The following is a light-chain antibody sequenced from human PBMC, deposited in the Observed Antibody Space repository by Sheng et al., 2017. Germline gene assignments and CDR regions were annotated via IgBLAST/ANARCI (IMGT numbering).Light chain of an antibody. V-gene: IGKV3-15*01. J-gene: IGKJ2*03. CDR3: QQYGSSPPYS. Sequence: EIVMTQSPATLSLSPGERATLSCRASQSVSSNVAWYQQKPGLAPRLLIYGASSRATGFPARLSGSGSGTEFTLTISRLEPEDFAVYYCQQYGSSPPYSFGQGTKLEIK. CDR2: GAS. CDR1: QSVSSN.